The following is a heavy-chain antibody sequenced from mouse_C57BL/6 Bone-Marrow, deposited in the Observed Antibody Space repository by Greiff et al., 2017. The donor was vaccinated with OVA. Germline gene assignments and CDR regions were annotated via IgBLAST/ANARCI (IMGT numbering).Heavy chain of an antibody. V-gene: IGHV1-9*01. CDR2: ILPGSGSD. J-gene: IGHJ2*01. CDR1: GYTFSGYW. D-gene: IGHD2-2*01. Sequence: VQLQQSGAELMKPGASVKLSCKATGYTFSGYWIEWVKQRPGHGLEWIGEILPGSGSDNHNEKFKGKATFTADTASNKAYMELSRLTTEDAAIYYCARRWLRQGFDYWGQGTTLTVSS. CDR3: ARRWLRQGFDY.